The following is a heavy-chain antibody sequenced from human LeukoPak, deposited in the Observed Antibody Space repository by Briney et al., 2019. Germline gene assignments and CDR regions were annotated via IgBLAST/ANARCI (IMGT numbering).Heavy chain of an antibody. J-gene: IGHJ3*02. CDR3: ARVYSSSSGYAFDI. CDR2: IRYDGSNK. CDR1: GFTFSSYG. V-gene: IGHV3-30*02. Sequence: GGSLRLSCAASGFTFSSYGMHWVRQAPGKGLEWVAFIRYDGSNKYYADSVKGRFTISRDNSKNTLYLQMNSPRAEDTAVYYCARVYSSSSGYAFDIRGQGTMVTVSS. D-gene: IGHD6-6*01.